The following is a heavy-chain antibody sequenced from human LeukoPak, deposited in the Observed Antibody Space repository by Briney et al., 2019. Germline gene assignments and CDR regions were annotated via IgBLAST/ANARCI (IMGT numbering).Heavy chain of an antibody. CDR1: GGSISSSNW. CDR3: ARERVVTAIHYFDY. D-gene: IGHD2-21*02. J-gene: IGHJ4*02. V-gene: IGHV4-4*02. CDR2: IYHSGST. Sequence: SETLSLTCAVSGGSISSSNWWSWVRQPPGKGLVWIGEIYHSGSTNYNPSLKSRVTISVDKSKNQFSLKLSSVTAADTAVYYCARERVVTAIHYFDYWGQGTLVTVSS.